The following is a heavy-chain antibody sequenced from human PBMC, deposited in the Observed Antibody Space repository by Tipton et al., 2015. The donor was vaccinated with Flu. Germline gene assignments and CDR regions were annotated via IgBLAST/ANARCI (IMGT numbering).Heavy chain of an antibody. CDR3: AKDTNAVTTASFDY. D-gene: IGHD4-17*01. Sequence: SLRLSCAASGFTFSGYGMHWVRQAPGKGLEWVAFIRHDESDKYYADSVKGRFTISRDNSKNTLYLQMNSLRAEDTAVYYCAKDTNAVTTASFDYWGQGTLVTVSS. CDR2: IRHDESDK. CDR1: GFTFSGYG. V-gene: IGHV3-30*02. J-gene: IGHJ4*02.